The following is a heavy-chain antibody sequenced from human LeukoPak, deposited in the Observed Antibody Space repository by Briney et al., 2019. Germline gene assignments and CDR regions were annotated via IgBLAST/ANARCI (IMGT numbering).Heavy chain of an antibody. J-gene: IGHJ3*02. CDR3: AREGGYRSSTSCVGAFDI. CDR2: INAGNGNT. Sequence: ASVKVSCKASGYTFTSYAMHWVRQAPGQRLEWMGWINAGNGNTKYSQKFQGRVTITRDTSASTAYMELSSLRSEDTAVYYCAREGGYRSSTSCVGAFDIWGQGTMVTVSS. CDR1: GYTFTSYA. V-gene: IGHV1-3*01. D-gene: IGHD2-2*01.